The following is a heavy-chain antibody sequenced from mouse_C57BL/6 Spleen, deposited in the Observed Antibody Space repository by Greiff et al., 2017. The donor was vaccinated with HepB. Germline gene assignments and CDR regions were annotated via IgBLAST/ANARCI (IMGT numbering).Heavy chain of an antibody. J-gene: IGHJ2*01. V-gene: IGHV6-3*01. D-gene: IGHD1-1*01. CDR2: IRLKSDNYAT. Sequence: EVQVVESGGGLVQPGGSMKLSCVASGFTFSNYWMNWVRQSPEKGLEWVAQIRLKSDNYATHYAESVKGRFTISRDDSKSSVYLQMNNLRAEDTGIYYCTGITTVVATGDYWGQGTTLTVSS. CDR1: GFTFSNYW. CDR3: TGITTVVATGDY.